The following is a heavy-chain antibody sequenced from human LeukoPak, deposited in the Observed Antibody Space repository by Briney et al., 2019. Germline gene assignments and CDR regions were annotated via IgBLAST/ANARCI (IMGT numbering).Heavy chain of an antibody. Sequence: GGSLRLSCEASGFPFNTHAMSWVRQAPGEGLEWVASVTSSGRTPYYADSVKGRFTISRDNSKNTLYLQMNSLRGEDTAVYYCAKDRPNFYETSGSYYKIKGDFWGQGTLVTVSS. CDR2: VTSSGRTP. J-gene: IGHJ4*02. D-gene: IGHD3-10*01. CDR3: AKDRPNFYETSGSYYKIKGDF. V-gene: IGHV3-23*01. CDR1: GFPFNTHA.